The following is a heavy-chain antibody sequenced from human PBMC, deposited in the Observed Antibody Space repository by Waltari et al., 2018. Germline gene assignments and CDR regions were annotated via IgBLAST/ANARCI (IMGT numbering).Heavy chain of an antibody. J-gene: IGHJ6*03. V-gene: IGHV1-69*12. CDR2: IIPIFGTA. Sequence: QVQLVQSGAEVKKPGSSVKVSCKASGGTFSSYAISWVRQAPGQGLEWMGGIIPIFGTANYAQKFQGRVTVTADESKSTAYMELSSLRSEDTAVYYCARVNSSSPRPPYYYYYMDVWGKGTTVTVSS. CDR3: ARVNSSSPRPPYYYYYMDV. D-gene: IGHD6-6*01. CDR1: GGTFSSYA.